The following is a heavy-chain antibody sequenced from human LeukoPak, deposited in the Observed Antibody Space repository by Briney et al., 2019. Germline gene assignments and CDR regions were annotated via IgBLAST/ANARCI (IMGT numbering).Heavy chain of an antibody. J-gene: IGHJ4*02. V-gene: IGHV4-38-2*01. CDR3: ARGGYSYGYLY. Sequence: SETLSLTCAVSGYSISSGYYWGWIRQPPGKGLEWIGSIYHSGSTYYNPSLKSRVTISVDTSKNQFPLKLSSVTAADTAVYYCARGGYSYGYLYWGQGTLVTVSS. D-gene: IGHD5-18*01. CDR1: GYSISSGYY. CDR2: IYHSGST.